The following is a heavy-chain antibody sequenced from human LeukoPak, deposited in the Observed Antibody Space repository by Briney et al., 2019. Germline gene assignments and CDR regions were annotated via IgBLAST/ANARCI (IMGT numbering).Heavy chain of an antibody. Sequence: SETLSLTCAVSGYSISSGYYWGWIRQPPGKGLEWIGSIYHSGSTYYNPSLKSRVTISVGTSKNQFSLKLSSVTAADTAVYYCAREISGWFDYWGQGTLVTVSS. D-gene: IGHD6-19*01. J-gene: IGHJ4*02. CDR1: GYSISSGYY. V-gene: IGHV4-38-2*02. CDR2: IYHSGST. CDR3: AREISGWFDY.